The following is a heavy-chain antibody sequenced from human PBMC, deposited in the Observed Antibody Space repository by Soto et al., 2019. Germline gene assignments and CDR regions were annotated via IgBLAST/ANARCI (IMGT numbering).Heavy chain of an antibody. CDR1: GFTFSSYA. D-gene: IGHD3-10*01. V-gene: IGHV3-23*01. CDR2: ISGSGGST. J-gene: IGHJ4*02. CDR3: AKKPVFDGADYGSGSYGY. Sequence: GGSLRLSCAASGFTFSSYAMSWVRQAPGKGLEWVSAISGSGGSTYYADSVKGRFTISRDNSKNTLYLQMNSLRAEDTAVYYCAKKPVFDGADYGSGSYGYWGQGTLVTVSS.